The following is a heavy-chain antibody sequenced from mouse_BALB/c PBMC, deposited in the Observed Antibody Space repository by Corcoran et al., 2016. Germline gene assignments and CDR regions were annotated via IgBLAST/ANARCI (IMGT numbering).Heavy chain of an antibody. CDR1: GYTFTSYV. V-gene: IGHV1S136*01. CDR2: INPYNDGT. D-gene: IGHD2-14*01. CDR3: ARLGYDGWFAY. Sequence: EVQLQQSGPELVKPGASVKMSCKAYGYTFTSYVMHWVKQKPGQGLEWIGYINPYNDGTKYNEKFKGKATLTSDKSSSTAYMELSSLTSEDSAVYYCARLGYDGWFAYWGQATLVTVSA. J-gene: IGHJ3*01.